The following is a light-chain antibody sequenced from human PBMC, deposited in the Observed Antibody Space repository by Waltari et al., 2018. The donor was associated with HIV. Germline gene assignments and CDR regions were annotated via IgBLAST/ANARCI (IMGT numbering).Light chain of an antibody. J-gene: IGKJ4*01. Sequence: EIVMTQSPATLSVSQGDRATLSCRAGQPISTNLAWYKQKPGQTPSLRVYGASIRADETPPRFYGGGSGTELPLTISSLQSEECAVYYCQQYNNWPPLTFGGVTRVEI. V-gene: IGKV3-15*01. CDR3: QQYNNWPPLT. CDR2: GAS. CDR1: QPISTN.